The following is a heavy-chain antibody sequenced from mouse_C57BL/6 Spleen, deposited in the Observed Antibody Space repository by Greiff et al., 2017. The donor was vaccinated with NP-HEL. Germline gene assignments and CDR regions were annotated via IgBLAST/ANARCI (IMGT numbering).Heavy chain of an antibody. Sequence: VQLQQPGAELVMPGASVKLSCKASGYTFTSYWMHWVKQRPGQGLEWIGEIDPSDSYTNYNQKFKGKSTLTVDKSSSTAYMQLSSLTSEDSAVYYCARWGLRRDYAMDDWGQGTSVTVSS. CDR1: GYTFTSYW. CDR2: IDPSDSYT. D-gene: IGHD2-4*01. V-gene: IGHV1-69*01. CDR3: ARWGLRRDYAMDD. J-gene: IGHJ4*01.